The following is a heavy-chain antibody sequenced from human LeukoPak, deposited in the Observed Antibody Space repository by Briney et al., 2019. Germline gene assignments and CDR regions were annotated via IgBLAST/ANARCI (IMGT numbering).Heavy chain of an antibody. Sequence: GESLKISCKGSGYSFTSYWIGWVRQMPGKGLEWMGIIYPGDSDTRYSPSFQGQVTISADKSISTAYLQWSSLKASDTAMYYCARTTDDYGGYGGLYGMDVWGKGTTVTVSS. CDR2: IYPGDSDT. J-gene: IGHJ6*04. V-gene: IGHV5-51*01. D-gene: IGHD4-17*01. CDR3: ARTTDDYGGYGGLYGMDV. CDR1: GYSFTSYW.